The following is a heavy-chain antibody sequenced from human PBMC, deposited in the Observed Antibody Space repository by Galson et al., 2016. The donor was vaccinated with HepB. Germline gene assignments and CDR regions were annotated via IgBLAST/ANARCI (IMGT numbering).Heavy chain of an antibody. D-gene: IGHD2-2*01. J-gene: IGHJ3*02. CDR3: ARDMGYCSSTSCYVTAFDM. V-gene: IGHV7-4-1*02. CDR1: GYTFTTYA. CDR2: INTNTGKS. Sequence: SVKVSCKASGYTFTTYAMNWVRQAPGQGLEWMGWINTNTGKSTYAQGFTGRFVFLLDTSVSTTHLQIRSLKAEVTAVYYCARDMGYCSSTSCYVTAFDMWGQGAMITVSA.